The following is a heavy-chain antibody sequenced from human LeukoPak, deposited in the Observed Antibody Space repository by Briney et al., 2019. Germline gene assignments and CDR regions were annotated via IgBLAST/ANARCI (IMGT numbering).Heavy chain of an antibody. CDR1: GFTFSSYA. D-gene: IGHD3-16*01. CDR2: ISKDGKEK. Sequence: GGSLRLSFAASGFTFSSYAMHWVRQAPGKGLEWVTVISKDGKEKRYADSMKGRITVSRDNSKNTLYLQMNSLRAEDTAVYYCAKDLGLVWGQGTLVTVSS. CDR3: AKDLGLV. J-gene: IGHJ4*02. V-gene: IGHV3-30*04.